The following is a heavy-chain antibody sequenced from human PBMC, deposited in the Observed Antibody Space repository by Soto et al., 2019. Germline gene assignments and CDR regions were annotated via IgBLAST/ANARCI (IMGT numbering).Heavy chain of an antibody. V-gene: IGHV2-5*02. D-gene: IGHD3-9*01. CDR2: IYWDDNK. Sequence: QITLKESGPTLVKPTQTLTLTCTFSGFSLSTSGVGVGWIRQPPGKALEWLAVIYWDDNKHYSPSLRSRHTITKDTTKSQVVITMTNMDPMHPDTYSYAHKCPEDWPLDYWGQGTLVTVS. CDR3: AHKCPEDWPLDY. CDR1: GFSLSTSGVG. J-gene: IGHJ4*02.